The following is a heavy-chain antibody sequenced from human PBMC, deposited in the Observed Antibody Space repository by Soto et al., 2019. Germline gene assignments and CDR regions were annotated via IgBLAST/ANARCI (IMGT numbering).Heavy chain of an antibody. CDR1: GYTFTVYY. CDR3: ARDHTTVVTGLNY. D-gene: IGHD4-17*01. V-gene: IGHV1-2*02. Sequence: ASVKVSCKASGYTFTVYYMHCVLQAPGQGLEWMGWINPNSGGTNYAQKFQGRVTMTRDTSISTAYMELSRLRSDDTAVYYCARDHTTVVTGLNYWGQGTLVTVSS. CDR2: INPNSGGT. J-gene: IGHJ4*02.